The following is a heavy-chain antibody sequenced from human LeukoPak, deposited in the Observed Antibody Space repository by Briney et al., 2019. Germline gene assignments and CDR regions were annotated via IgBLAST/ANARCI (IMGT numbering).Heavy chain of an antibody. J-gene: IGHJ5*02. CDR1: GYTFTGYY. D-gene: IGHD3-3*01. CDR3: ASRDFWSGYYSHWFDP. CDR2: INPNSGGT. V-gene: IGHV1-2*06. Sequence: ASVKVSCKASGYTFTGYYMHWVRQAPGQGLEWMGRINPNSGGTNYAQKFQGRVTMTRDTSISTAYMELSRLRSDDTAVYYCASRDFWSGYYSHWFDPWGQGTLVTVSS.